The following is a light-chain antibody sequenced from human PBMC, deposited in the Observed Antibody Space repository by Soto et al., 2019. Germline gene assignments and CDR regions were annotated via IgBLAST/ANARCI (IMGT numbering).Light chain of an antibody. CDR1: SANIGNNY. CDR3: GSWDSSLSAGV. CDR2: ENH. V-gene: IGLV1-51*02. J-gene: IGLJ2*01. Sequence: QSVLTQPPSVSAAPGQKVTLSCSGSSANIGNNYVSWYQQVPGTAPKLLIFENHKRPSEIPDRFSGSKSGTSATLDITGLQTGDEADYYCGSWDSSLSAGVFGGGTKVTVL.